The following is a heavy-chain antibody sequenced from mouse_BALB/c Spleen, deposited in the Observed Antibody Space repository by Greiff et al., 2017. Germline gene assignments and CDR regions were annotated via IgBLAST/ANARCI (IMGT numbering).Heavy chain of an antibody. CDR1: GYAFSSSW. V-gene: IGHV1-82*01. Sequence: LQESGPELVKPGASVKISCKASGYAFSSSWMNWVKQRPGQGLEWIGRIYPGDGDTNYNGKFKGKATLTADKSSSTAYMQLSSLTSVDSAVYFCARWSYAMDYWGQGTSVTVSS. CDR3: ARWSYAMDY. CDR2: IYPGDGDT. J-gene: IGHJ4*01.